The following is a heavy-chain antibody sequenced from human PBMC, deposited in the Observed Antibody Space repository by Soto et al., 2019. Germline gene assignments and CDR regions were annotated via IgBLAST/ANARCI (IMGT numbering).Heavy chain of an antibody. CDR2: IYYSVST. Sequence: ETKRLRRSVSAGYVSSIRCYWGWGRQPPGRGLEWIGSIYYSVSTYYNPSLKSRVTISVDTSKNQFSLKLSSVTAADTAVYYCAAGIAAAGNENWLDHWGQGNMVTGSS. V-gene: IGHV4-39*01. J-gene: IGHJ5*02. CDR1: AGYVSSIRCY. D-gene: IGHD6-13*01. CDR3: AAGIAAAGNENWLDH.